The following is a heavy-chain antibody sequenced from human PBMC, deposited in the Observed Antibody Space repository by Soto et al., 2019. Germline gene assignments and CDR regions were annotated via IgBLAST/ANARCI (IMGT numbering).Heavy chain of an antibody. CDR1: GFTFSSYA. CDR2: ISGGGGST. D-gene: IGHD6-19*01. J-gene: IGHJ4*02. Sequence: GGSLRLSCAASGFTFSSYAMSWVRQATGKGLEWVSVISGGGGSTYYADSVKGRFTTSRDNSKNTLFLQMNSLRAEDTAIYYCAKAKYSCGWYDFPFDYWGQGILVTVSS. V-gene: IGHV3-23*01. CDR3: AKAKYSCGWYDFPFDY.